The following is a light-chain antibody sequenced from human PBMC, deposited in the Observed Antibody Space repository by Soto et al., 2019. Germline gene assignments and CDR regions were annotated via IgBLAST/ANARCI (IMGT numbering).Light chain of an antibody. CDR3: QSYDSSLSGSEV. CDR1: SSNIGAGHD. CDR2: GNG. Sequence: QSVLTQPPSVSGAPGQRVTISCTGSSSNIGAGHDVHWYQQLPGTAPKLLIYGNGNRPSGVPDRFSGSKSGTSASLAITGLQAEDEAEYYCQSYDSSLSGSEVFGTGTKVTVL. V-gene: IGLV1-40*01. J-gene: IGLJ1*01.